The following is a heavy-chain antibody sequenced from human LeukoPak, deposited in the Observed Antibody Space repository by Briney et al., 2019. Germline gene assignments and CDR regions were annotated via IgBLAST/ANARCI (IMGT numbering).Heavy chain of an antibody. Sequence: GGSLRLSCAASGFTFSRNSMNWVRQAPGKGLEWVSYISSSSTYLYYADSVKGRFTISRDNAKNSLYLQMNSLRAEDTAVYYCTRHRYGDSGGDFDYWGQGTLVTVSS. J-gene: IGHJ4*02. V-gene: IGHV3-21*01. CDR2: ISSSSTYL. D-gene: IGHD2-21*02. CDR1: GFTFSRNS. CDR3: TRHRYGDSGGDFDY.